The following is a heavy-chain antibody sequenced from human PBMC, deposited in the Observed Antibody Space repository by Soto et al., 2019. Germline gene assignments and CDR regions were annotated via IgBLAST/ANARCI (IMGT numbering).Heavy chain of an antibody. CDR3: ATFPFSGIYLDS. J-gene: IGHJ4*02. CDR2: FNPNSGVT. V-gene: IGHV1-2*02. Sequence: ASVKVSCKASGYTFTGYYIHWVRQSPGQGLEWMGWFNPNSGVTNFAQEFHGRVTMTGDTSVSTAYMDLTRLASDDTAVYFCATFPFSGIYLDSLGQGTLVTVSS. D-gene: IGHD2-21*01. CDR1: GYTFTGYY.